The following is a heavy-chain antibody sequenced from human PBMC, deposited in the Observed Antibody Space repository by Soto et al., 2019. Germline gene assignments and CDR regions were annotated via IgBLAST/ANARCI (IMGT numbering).Heavy chain of an antibody. CDR1: GFTFSSYW. D-gene: IGHD3-9*01. CDR2: IKQDGSEK. Sequence: GGSLRLSCAASGFTFSSYWMSWVRQAPGKGLEWVANIKQDGSEKYYVDSVKGRFTISRDNAKNSLYLQMNSLRAEDTAVYYCARERMTGYYYYYGMDVWGQGTTVTVSS. V-gene: IGHV3-7*01. CDR3: ARERMTGYYYYYGMDV. J-gene: IGHJ6*02.